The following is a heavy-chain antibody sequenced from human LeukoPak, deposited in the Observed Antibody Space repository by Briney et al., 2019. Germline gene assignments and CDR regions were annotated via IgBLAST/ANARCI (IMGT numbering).Heavy chain of an antibody. D-gene: IGHD6-19*01. CDR3: ARDSSGWYNWFDP. CDR1: CGSISSYY. V-gene: IGHV4-4*07. CDR2: IYTSGST. Sequence: SETLSFTCTASCGSISSYYWSWIRQPARKGLELIGRIYTSGSTSYNPSLKSRVTMSVDTSKNQFSLKLSSVTAADTAVYYCARDSSGWYNWFDPWGQGTLVTVSS. J-gene: IGHJ5*02.